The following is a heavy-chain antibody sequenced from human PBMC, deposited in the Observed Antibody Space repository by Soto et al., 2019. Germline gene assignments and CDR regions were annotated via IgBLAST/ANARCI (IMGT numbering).Heavy chain of an antibody. V-gene: IGHV2-5*02. CDR1: GFSLSTSGVG. CDR3: DHSFNSGDFDY. D-gene: IGHD6-19*01. CDR2: IYWDDDK. J-gene: IGHJ4*01. Sequence: SGPTLVNPTQTLTLTCTFSGFSLSTSGVGVGWIRQPPGKALEWLVLIYWDDDKRYSPSLKSRLTITKDTSTNQVVLTMTNMDPVDTAKYYCDHSFNSGDFDYWGQGTLVTVSS.